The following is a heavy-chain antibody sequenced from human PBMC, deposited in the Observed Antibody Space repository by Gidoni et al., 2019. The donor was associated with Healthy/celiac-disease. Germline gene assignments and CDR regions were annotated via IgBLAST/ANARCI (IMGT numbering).Heavy chain of an antibody. CDR3: ARDGYYDSSGYYYYYYYYGMDV. CDR1: GGSISRGSYY. CDR2: IYTSGST. V-gene: IGHV4-61*02. D-gene: IGHD3-22*01. J-gene: IGHJ6*02. Sequence: QVQLQESGPGLVKPSQTLSLTCTVSGGSISRGSYYWSWIRQPAGKGLEWIWRIYTSGSTNYNPSLKSRVTISVDTSKNQFSLKLSSVTAADTAVYYCARDGYYDSSGYYYYYYYYGMDVWGQGTTVTVSS.